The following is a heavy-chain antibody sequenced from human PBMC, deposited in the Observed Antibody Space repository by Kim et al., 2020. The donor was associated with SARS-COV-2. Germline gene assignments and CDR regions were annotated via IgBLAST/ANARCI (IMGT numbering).Heavy chain of an antibody. D-gene: IGHD6-13*01. CDR1: GGTFSSYA. V-gene: IGHV1-69*13. Sequence: SVKVSCKAAGGTFSSYAISWVRQAPGQGLEWLGGIIPSFGTANYAQKFQGRVTITADESTSTAYMELSSPRSEDTAVYYCARGGYSSSWYYYYGMDVWGHGPTVTVSS. J-gene: IGHJ6*02. CDR3: ARGGYSSSWYYYYGMDV. CDR2: IIPSFGTA.